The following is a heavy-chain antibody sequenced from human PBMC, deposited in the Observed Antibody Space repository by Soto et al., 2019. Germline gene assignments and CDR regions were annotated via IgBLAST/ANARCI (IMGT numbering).Heavy chain of an antibody. CDR2: IIPIFGTA. D-gene: IGHD6-13*01. J-gene: IGHJ4*02. Sequence: SVKVSCKASGGTFSSYAISWVRQAPGQGLEWMGGIIPIFGTANYAQKFQGRVTITADESTSTAYMELSSLRSEDTAVYYCAREKGIAAAVLGIGPYYFDYWGQGTLVTVSS. CDR3: AREKGIAAAVLGIGPYYFDY. CDR1: GGTFSSYA. V-gene: IGHV1-69*13.